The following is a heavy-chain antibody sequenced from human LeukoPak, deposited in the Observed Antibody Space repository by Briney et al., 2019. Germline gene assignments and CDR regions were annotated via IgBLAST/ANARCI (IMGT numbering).Heavy chain of an antibody. J-gene: IGHJ4*02. CDR3: AKDKDIVVVPAAPPSPCFDY. Sequence: GGSLRLSCAASGFTFSDYYMSWIRQAPGKGLEWVAFIRYDGSNKYYADSVKGRFTISRDNSKNTLYLQMNSLRAEDTAVYYCAKDKDIVVVPAAPPSPCFDYWGQGTLVTVSS. CDR1: GFTFSDYY. D-gene: IGHD2-2*01. V-gene: IGHV3-30*02. CDR2: IRYDGSNK.